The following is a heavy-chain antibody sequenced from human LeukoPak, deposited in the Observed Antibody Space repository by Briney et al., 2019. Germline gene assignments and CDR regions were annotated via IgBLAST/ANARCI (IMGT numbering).Heavy chain of an antibody. V-gene: IGHV3-21*01. CDR1: GFTVSSNY. D-gene: IGHD3-10*01. J-gene: IGHJ5*02. CDR2: ISSSSSYI. Sequence: GGSLRLSCAASGFTVSSNYMSWVRQAPGKGLEWVSSISSSSSYIYYADSVKGRFTISRDNAKNSLYLQMNSLRAEDTAVYYCARGPDSGSYYAWFDPWGQGTLVTVSS. CDR3: ARGPDSGSYYAWFDP.